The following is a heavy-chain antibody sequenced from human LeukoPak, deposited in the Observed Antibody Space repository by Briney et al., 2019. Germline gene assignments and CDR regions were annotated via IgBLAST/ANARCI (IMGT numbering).Heavy chain of an antibody. Sequence: PSQTLSLTCTVSGGSISSGGYYWSWIRQPPGKGLEWIGYIYHSGSTYYNPSLKSRVTISVDRSKNQFSLKLSSVTAADTAVYYCANGGYCSSTSCPWAFDIWGQGTMVTVSS. CDR1: GGSISSGGYY. J-gene: IGHJ3*02. CDR2: IYHSGST. D-gene: IGHD2-2*03. CDR3: ANGGYCSSTSCPWAFDI. V-gene: IGHV4-30-2*01.